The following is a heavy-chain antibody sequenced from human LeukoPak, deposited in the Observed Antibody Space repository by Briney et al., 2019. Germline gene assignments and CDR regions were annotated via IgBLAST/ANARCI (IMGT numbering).Heavy chain of an antibody. Sequence: SETLSLTCTVSGGSISSYYWTWIRQPPGKGLEWIGYIYHSGSAKYNSSLKSRVTMSVDTSKNQFSLKLSSVTAADTAVYYCARGGGVGYYYYYMDVWGKGTTVTISS. CDR3: ARGGGVGYYYYYMDV. D-gene: IGHD1-26*01. V-gene: IGHV4-59*01. CDR1: GGSISSYY. J-gene: IGHJ6*03. CDR2: IYHSGSA.